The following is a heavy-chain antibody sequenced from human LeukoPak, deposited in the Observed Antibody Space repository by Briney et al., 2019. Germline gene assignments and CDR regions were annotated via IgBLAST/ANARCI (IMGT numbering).Heavy chain of an antibody. J-gene: IGHJ6*03. CDR3: ARVGLLNFYYYYMDV. V-gene: IGHV3-48*01. CDR2: ISSSSSTI. CDR1: GFTFSSYS. Sequence: GGSLRLSCAASGFTFSSYSMNWVRQAPGKGLEWVSYISSSSSTIYYADSVKGRFTISRDNAKNSLYLQMNSLRAEDTAVYYCARVGLLNFYYYYMDVWGKGTTVTVSS. D-gene: IGHD2/OR15-2a*01.